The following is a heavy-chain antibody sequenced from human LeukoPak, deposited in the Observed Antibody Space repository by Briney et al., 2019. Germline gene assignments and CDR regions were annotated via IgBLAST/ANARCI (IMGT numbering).Heavy chain of an antibody. Sequence: SETLSLTCAVYGVSFSSYYWRWIRQPPGKGLEWIGEITHSGSTNYYPYLKSRVTISVATSKIQFSLKRRSVTAADTAVYYFTRGFPPSKMVYTIRISNWFDPGAREPWSPSPQ. CDR1: GVSFSSYY. CDR3: TRGFPPSKMVYTIRISNWFDP. V-gene: IGHV4-34*01. D-gene: IGHD2-8*01. CDR2: ITHSGST. J-gene: IGHJ5*02.